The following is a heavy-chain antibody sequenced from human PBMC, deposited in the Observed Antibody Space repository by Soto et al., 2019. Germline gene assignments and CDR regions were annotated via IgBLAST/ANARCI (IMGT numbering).Heavy chain of an antibody. CDR2: IHPNSGGT. CDR1: GYTFTGYY. CDR3: ARVRVYYYGMDV. V-gene: IGHV1-2*02. J-gene: IGHJ6*02. Sequence: ASVKVSCKASGYTFTGYYMHWVRQAHGQGLEWMGWIHPNSGGTNYAQKFQGRVTMTRDTSIRTAYMELSRLRSDDTAVYYCARVRVYYYGMDVGGQGTSVTVSS.